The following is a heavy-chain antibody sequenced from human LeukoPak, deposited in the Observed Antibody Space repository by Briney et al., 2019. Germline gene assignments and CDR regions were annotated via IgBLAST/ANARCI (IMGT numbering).Heavy chain of an antibody. D-gene: IGHD2-2*01. V-gene: IGHV1-2*02. CDR2: IKCDSGGT. Sequence: GDSVKVSCKASGYTFTAYYMHWVRQAPGQGLEWMGWIKCDSGGTEYSRNYRGRVTMTRDTSISTAYMELTRLTSGDTAGYYCVGSNWAAGPAFDSWGQGTQVTVPS. J-gene: IGHJ4*02. CDR3: VGSNWAAGPAFDS. CDR1: GYTFTAYY.